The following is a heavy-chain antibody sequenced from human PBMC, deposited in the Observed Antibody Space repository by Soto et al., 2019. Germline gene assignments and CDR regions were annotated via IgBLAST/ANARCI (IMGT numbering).Heavy chain of an antibody. CDR3: ARDRGSYALVF. CDR2: ISAYNGNT. V-gene: IGHV1-18*01. CDR1: GYPFTNSG. D-gene: IGHD1-26*01. Sequence: QVQLVQSGAEVKKPGASVKVSCKASGYPFTNSGIIWVRQAPGQGLEWMGWISAYNGNTNYAPKLQGRVTMTTDTSTITADMELRSLRSDDTAVYYCARDRGSYALVFWGQGTLVTVSS. J-gene: IGHJ4*02.